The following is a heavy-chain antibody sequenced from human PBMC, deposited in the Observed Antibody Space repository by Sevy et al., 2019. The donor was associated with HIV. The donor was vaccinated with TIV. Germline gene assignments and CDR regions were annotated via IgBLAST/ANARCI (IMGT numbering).Heavy chain of an antibody. D-gene: IGHD6-19*01. CDR3: AKVRYSSGWYEDY. J-gene: IGHJ4*02. Sequence: GGSLRLSCAASGFTFSSYAMSWVRQAPGKGLEWVSAISGSGGSTYYADSVKGRFPISRDNSKNTLYLQMNSLRAEDTAVYYCAKVRYSSGWYEDYWGQGTLVTVSS. V-gene: IGHV3-23*01. CDR2: ISGSGGST. CDR1: GFTFSSYA.